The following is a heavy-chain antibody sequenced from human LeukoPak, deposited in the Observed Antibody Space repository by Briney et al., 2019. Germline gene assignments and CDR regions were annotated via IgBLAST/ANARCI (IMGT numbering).Heavy chain of an antibody. CDR1: GFTFSSSE. D-gene: IGHD1-1*01. CDR3: ASGELDSLYYFDY. CDR2: ISSSGTII. J-gene: IGHJ4*02. Sequence: GGSLRLSCAASGFTFSSSEMNWVRQAPGKGLEWVSYISSSGTIIYYADSVKGRFTISRDNAKNSLYLQMNSLRAEDTAVYFCASGELDSLYYFDYWGQGTLVTVSS. V-gene: IGHV3-48*03.